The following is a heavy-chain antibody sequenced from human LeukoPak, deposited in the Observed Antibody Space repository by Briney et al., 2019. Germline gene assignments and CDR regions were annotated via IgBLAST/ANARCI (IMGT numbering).Heavy chain of an antibody. CDR2: ISYVGSNK. CDR3: AKDSGYYDSSDAEYFQH. J-gene: IGHJ1*01. Sequence: PGGSLRLSCAASGFTFSSYGMHWVRQAPGKGLEWVAVISYVGSNKYYADSVKGRFTISRDNSKNTLYLQMNSLRAEDTAVYYCAKDSGYYDSSDAEYFQHWGQGTLVTVSS. V-gene: IGHV3-30*18. CDR1: GFTFSSYG. D-gene: IGHD3-22*01.